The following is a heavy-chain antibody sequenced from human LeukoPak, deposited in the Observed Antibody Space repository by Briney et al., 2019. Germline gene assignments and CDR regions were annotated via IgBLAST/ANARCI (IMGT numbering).Heavy chain of an antibody. D-gene: IGHD3-10*01. CDR2: IGASGSYM. CDR3: AREDYSSGNPTIDT. CDR1: GFTFSRYA. J-gene: IGHJ5*02. V-gene: IGHV3-21*06. Sequence: GGSLRLSCAASGFTFSRYAMKWVRQAPGKGLEWVSCIGASGSYMYYADSVKGRFTISGDNAKNSMYLQMNSLRAEDAAVYYCAREDYSSGNPTIDTWGQGTLVTVSS.